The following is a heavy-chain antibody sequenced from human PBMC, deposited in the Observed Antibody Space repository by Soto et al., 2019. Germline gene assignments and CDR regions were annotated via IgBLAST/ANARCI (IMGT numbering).Heavy chain of an antibody. D-gene: IGHD6-13*01. J-gene: IGHJ4*02. CDR1: GFDFSSSW. CDR3: ARSHSRSLADY. V-gene: IGHV3-74*01. Sequence: LRLSCVASGFDFSSSWMHWVSQVPGKGPVWVSRINADGRSTDYADSVRGRFTISRDNAKNTMYLQMSSLRVDDTAVYYCARSHSRSLADYWGQGTLVTVSS. CDR2: INADGRST.